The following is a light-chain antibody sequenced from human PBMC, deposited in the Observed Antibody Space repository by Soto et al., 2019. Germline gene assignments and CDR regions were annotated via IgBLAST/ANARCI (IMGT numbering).Light chain of an antibody. CDR2: AAS. Sequence: DIQMTQSPSSVSASVGDGVTITCRASQGISTSLGWYQQKPGKAPKLLINAASSLQSGVPSRFSGTGSGTDFTLTISSLQPEDFATYYCQQTNSFPLTFGGGTKVEIK. V-gene: IGKV1D-12*01. CDR1: QGISTS. J-gene: IGKJ4*01. CDR3: QQTNSFPLT.